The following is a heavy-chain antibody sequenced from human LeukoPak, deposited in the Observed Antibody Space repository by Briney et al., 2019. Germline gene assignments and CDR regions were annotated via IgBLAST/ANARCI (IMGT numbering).Heavy chain of an antibody. CDR3: AHRPHYSGSYTTPFDY. V-gene: IGHV2-5*08. J-gene: IGHJ4*02. CDR2: IYWDDDK. CDR1: GGSISGWY. D-gene: IGHD3-10*01. Sequence: SLSLTCTVSGGSISGWYWSWIRQPPGKALEWLALIYWDDDKRYSPSLKSRLTITKDTSKNQVVLTMTNLDPVDTATFYCAHRPHYSGSYTTPFDYWGQGTLVTVSS.